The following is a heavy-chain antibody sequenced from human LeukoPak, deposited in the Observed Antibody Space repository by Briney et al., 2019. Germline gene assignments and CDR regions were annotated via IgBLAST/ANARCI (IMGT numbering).Heavy chain of an antibody. CDR2: IIPILGIA. J-gene: IGHJ6*02. CDR1: GGTFSSYA. D-gene: IGHD6-19*01. V-gene: IGHV1-69*04. CDR3: ARWSGGSDWLYHYGMDV. Sequence: SVKVSCKASGGTFSSYAISWVRQAPGQGLEWMGRIIPILGIANYAQKFQGRVTITADKSTSTAYMELSSLRSEDTAVYYCARWSGGSDWLYHYGMDVWGQGTTVTVSS.